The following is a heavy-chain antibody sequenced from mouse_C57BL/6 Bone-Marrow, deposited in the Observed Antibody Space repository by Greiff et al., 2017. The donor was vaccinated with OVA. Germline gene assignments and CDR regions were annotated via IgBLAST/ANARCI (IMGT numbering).Heavy chain of an antibody. CDR1: GFTITDDY. Sequence: EVQLQQSGAELVRPGASVKLSCTASGFTITDDYMHWVKQRPEQGLEWIGWIDPETGDTEYASKFQGKAIITADTSYNTAYLQLSSLTSEDAAVYYCTSERVVCYGYDYWGQGTTLTVAS. D-gene: IGHD2-2*01. V-gene: IGHV14-4*01. CDR2: IDPETGDT. CDR3: TSERVVCYGYDY. J-gene: IGHJ2*01.